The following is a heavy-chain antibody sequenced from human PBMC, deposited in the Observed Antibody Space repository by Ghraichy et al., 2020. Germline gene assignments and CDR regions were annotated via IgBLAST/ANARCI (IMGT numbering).Heavy chain of an antibody. D-gene: IGHD3-22*01. V-gene: IGHV3-23*01. Sequence: GGSLRLSCVASGFTFSSYAVSWVRQARGKGLEWVSAISGIGGATFYTDSVKGRFTISRDNSQNTLYLQMNSLRAEDTAVYYCTKIEPYYYDIDGSTQYWGQGTLVTVSS. CDR3: TKIEPYYYDIDGSTQY. J-gene: IGHJ4*02. CDR1: GFTFSSYA. CDR2: ISGIGGAT.